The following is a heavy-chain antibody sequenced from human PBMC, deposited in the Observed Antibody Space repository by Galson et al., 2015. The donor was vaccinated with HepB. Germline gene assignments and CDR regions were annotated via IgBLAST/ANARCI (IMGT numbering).Heavy chain of an antibody. J-gene: IGHJ4*02. D-gene: IGHD2-21*02. CDR2: ISSSSSFI. CDR1: GFTFSSYG. V-gene: IGHV3-21*01. CDR3: ARGVVVTASPDY. Sequence: SLRLSCAVSGFTFSSYGLNWVRQAPGKGLEWVSSISSSSSFIYYADSVKGRFTISRDNAKKSLYLQMNSLRAEDTAVYYCARGVVVTASPDYWGQGTLVTVSS.